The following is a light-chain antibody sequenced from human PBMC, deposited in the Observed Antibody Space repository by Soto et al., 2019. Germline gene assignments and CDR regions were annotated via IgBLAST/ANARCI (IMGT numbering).Light chain of an antibody. Sequence: ALQLTQSPSSLSASVGDRVTITCRASQGISSALAWYQQKPGQAPKLLIYDASSLESGVPSRFSGSGSGTDFTLTISSLQPADFATYYCQQFNSYPRTFVPGTQVDI. CDR1: QGISSA. J-gene: IGKJ3*01. CDR2: DAS. V-gene: IGKV1-13*02. CDR3: QQFNSYPRT.